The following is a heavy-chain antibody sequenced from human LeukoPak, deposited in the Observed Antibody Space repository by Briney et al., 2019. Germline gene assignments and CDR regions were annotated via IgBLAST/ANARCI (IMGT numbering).Heavy chain of an antibody. V-gene: IGHV4-39*01. D-gene: IGHD3/OR15-3a*01. Sequence: SETLSLTCTVSGVSISSSYSYWGWIRQPPGMGLEWIGSIYYTGNTYHNASLKSQVSISIDTSKNQFSLKLTSVTAADTAVYYCARQTGSGLFILPGGQGTLVTVSS. J-gene: IGHJ4*02. CDR3: ARQTGSGLFILP. CDR2: IYYTGNT. CDR1: GVSISSSYSY.